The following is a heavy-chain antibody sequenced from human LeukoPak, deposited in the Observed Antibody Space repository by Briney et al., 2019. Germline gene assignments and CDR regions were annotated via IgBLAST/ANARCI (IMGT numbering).Heavy chain of an antibody. CDR3: ARDYWHGSGSYYPGFDY. J-gene: IGHJ4*02. CDR2: INPSGGST. CDR1: GYTFTSYY. V-gene: IGHV1-46*01. Sequence: ASVKVSCKASGYTFTSYYMHWVRQAPGQGLEWMGIINPSGGSTSYAQKFQGRVTMTRDTSTSTVYMELSSLRSEDTAVYYCARDYWHGSGSYYPGFDYWGQGTLVIVSS. D-gene: IGHD3-10*01.